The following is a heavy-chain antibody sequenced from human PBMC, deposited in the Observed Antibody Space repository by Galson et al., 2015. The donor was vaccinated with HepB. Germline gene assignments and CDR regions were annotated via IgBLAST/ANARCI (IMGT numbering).Heavy chain of an antibody. V-gene: IGHV5-10-1*01. CDR2: IDPSDSYT. CDR3: ARHWFGSGWNSN. J-gene: IGHJ4*02. Sequence: QSGAEVKKPGESLKISCKGSGYSFTNDWISWVRQMPGKGLEWMGRIDPSDSYTKYSPSFQGHVTISADKSISTAYLQWSSLKASDTAIYYCARHWFGSGWNSNWGQGTLVTVSS. CDR1: GYSFTNDW. D-gene: IGHD6-19*01.